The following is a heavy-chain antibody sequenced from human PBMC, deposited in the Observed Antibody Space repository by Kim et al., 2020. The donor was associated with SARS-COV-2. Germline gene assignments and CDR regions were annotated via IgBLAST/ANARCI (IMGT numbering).Heavy chain of an antibody. CDR3: AGAFVVVIEENWFDP. Sequence: SETLSLTCTVSGGSISSSSYYWGWIRQPPGKGLEWIGSIYYSGSTYYNPSLKSRVTISVDTSKNQFSLKLSSVTAADTAVYYCAGAFVVVIEENWFDPWGQGTLVTVSS. D-gene: IGHD2-21*01. CDR2: IYYSGST. V-gene: IGHV4-39*01. J-gene: IGHJ5*02. CDR1: GGSISSSSYY.